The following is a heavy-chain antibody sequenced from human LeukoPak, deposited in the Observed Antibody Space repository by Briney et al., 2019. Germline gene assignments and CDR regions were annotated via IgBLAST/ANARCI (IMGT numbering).Heavy chain of an antibody. CDR1: GYTFTSYG. J-gene: IGHJ3*02. D-gene: IGHD3-10*01. CDR3: ARDRGHPAAFDI. Sequence: EASVKVSCKASGYTFTSYGISWVRQAPGQGLEWMGWISPNSGGTKYAQRFQGRVTMTRDTSISTAYMEPSRLTSDDTAVYYCARDRGHPAAFDIWGQGTMVTVSS. CDR2: ISPNSGGT. V-gene: IGHV1-2*02.